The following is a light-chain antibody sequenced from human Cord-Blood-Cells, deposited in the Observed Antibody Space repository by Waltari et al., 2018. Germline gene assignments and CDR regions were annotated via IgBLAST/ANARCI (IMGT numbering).Light chain of an antibody. CDR3: QQYGSSPT. J-gene: IGKJ3*01. CDR1: QSVSSSY. Sequence: IVLTQSPGPLHSPPRDRATLSCRASQSVSSSYLAWDQQKPGQAPRLLIYGASSRATGIPDRFSGSGSGTDFTLTISRLEPEDFAVYYCQQYGSSPTFGPGTKVDIK. V-gene: IGKV3-20*01. CDR2: GAS.